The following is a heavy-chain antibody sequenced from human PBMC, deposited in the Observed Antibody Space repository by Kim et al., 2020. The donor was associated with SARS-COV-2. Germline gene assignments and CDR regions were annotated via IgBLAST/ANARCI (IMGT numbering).Heavy chain of an antibody. V-gene: IGHV3-48*02. CDR1: GFTFSSYS. CDR3: ARELRYFDRYPDIDY. D-gene: IGHD3-9*01. Sequence: GGSLRLSCAASGFTFSSYSMNWVRQAPGKGLEWVAYISSSSSTIYYADSVKGRFTISRDNAKNSLYLQMNSLRDEDTAVYYCARELRYFDRYPDIDYWGQGTLVTVSS. J-gene: IGHJ4*02. CDR2: ISSSSSTI.